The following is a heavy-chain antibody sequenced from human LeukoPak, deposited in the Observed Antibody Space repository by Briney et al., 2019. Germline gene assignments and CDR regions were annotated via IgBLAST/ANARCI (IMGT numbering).Heavy chain of an antibody. CDR1: GFTFDGYG. CDR3: XXXXPFPCYYXXXXYYSXXXXX. V-gene: IGHV3-20*04. D-gene: IGHD3-10*01. CDR2: INWNGGST. Sequence: GGSLRLSCAASGFTFDGYGMSWVRQAPGKGLKWVSGINWNGGSTGYADSVKGRFTISRDNAKNSLYLQMNSLRAEDTALFYXXXXXPFPCYYXXXXYYSXXXXXXXXXTMVTVSS. J-gene: IGHJ3*02.